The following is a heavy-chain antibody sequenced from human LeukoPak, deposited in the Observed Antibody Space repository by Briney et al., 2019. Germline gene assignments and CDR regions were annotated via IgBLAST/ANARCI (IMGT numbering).Heavy chain of an antibody. CDR1: GGSFSGHY. D-gene: IGHD2-2*01. J-gene: IGHJ4*02. CDR2: IDHSGNT. CDR3: ARVLVVPAATRNPGNFDY. V-gene: IGHV4-34*01. Sequence: SETLSLTCAVSGGSFSGHYWSWIRQSPGEGLEWIGEIDHSGNTNYNPSLKGRLTISVDTSKSQFSLRLSSVTAADTAVYYCARVLVVPAATRNPGNFDYWGQGTLVTVSS.